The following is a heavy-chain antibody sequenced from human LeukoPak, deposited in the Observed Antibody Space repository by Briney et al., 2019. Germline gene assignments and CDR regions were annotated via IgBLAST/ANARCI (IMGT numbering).Heavy chain of an antibody. CDR3: VRGNDYGGPHY. CDR2: IDRDGSRI. Sequence: GGSLRLSCAVSGFTFSSYWMHWVRQAPGKGLVWVSRIDRDGSRINYADSVKGRFTISRNNGKNTLFLQMNSLRAEDAAVYYCVRGNDYGGPHYWGQGTLVTVSS. V-gene: IGHV3-74*01. CDR1: GFTFSSYW. J-gene: IGHJ4*02. D-gene: IGHD4-23*01.